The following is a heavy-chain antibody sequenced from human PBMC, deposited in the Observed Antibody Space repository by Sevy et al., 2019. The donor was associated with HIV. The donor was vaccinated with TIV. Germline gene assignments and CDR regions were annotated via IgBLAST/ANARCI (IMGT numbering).Heavy chain of an antibody. Sequence: GGSLRLSCAASGFTFSGHYMEWVRQAPGKGLEWVGRIRNEADSYTTEYAGSVKGRFTISRDDSKNSLYLLMNSLKTEDTAVYYCATHARTAEVGRVFDYWGQGTLVTVSS. CDR3: ATHARTAEVGRVFDY. V-gene: IGHV3-72*01. D-gene: IGHD6-13*01. CDR1: GFTFSGHY. J-gene: IGHJ4*02. CDR2: IRNEADSYTT.